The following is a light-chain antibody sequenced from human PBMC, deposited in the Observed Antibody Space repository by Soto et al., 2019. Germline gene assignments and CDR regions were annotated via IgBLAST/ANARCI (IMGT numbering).Light chain of an antibody. CDR3: QSYDSSLSGPYV. J-gene: IGLJ1*01. V-gene: IGLV1-40*01. CDR2: GNS. CDR1: SSNIGAGYD. Sequence: QSLVTQPPSVSGAPGARVTISCTGGSSNIGAGYDVHWYQQLPGTAPKLLIYGNSNRPSGVPDRFSGSKSGTSASLAITGLQAEDEADYYCQSYDSSLSGPYVFGTGTKVTVL.